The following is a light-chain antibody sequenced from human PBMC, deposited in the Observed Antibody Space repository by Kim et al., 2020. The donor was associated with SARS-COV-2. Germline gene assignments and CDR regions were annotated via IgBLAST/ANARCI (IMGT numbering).Light chain of an antibody. V-gene: IGLV1-47*01. J-gene: IGLJ1*01. CDR3: AAWDNGLSVHYV. Sequence: RLTIYCSGSRTHIGSNPVSWYQQLPGAAPKLLIVETYQRPSGVPDRFSGSKSGTSASLAISGLRSEDEADYYCAAWDNGLSVHYVFGTGTKVTVL. CDR2: ETY. CDR1: RTHIGSNP.